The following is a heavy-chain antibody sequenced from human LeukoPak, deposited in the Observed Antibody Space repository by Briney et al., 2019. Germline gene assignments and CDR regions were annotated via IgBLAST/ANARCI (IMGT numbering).Heavy chain of an antibody. CDR1: GFTFSSYS. Sequence: PGGSLRLSCAASGFTFSSYSMNWVRQAPGKGLEWVSSISSSSSYIYYADSVKGRFTISRDNAKNSLYLQMNSLRAEDTAVYYCARMHYYDSSGYYHALFDYWGQGTLVTVSS. V-gene: IGHV3-21*01. D-gene: IGHD3-22*01. CDR3: ARMHYYDSSGYYHALFDY. J-gene: IGHJ4*02. CDR2: ISSSSSYI.